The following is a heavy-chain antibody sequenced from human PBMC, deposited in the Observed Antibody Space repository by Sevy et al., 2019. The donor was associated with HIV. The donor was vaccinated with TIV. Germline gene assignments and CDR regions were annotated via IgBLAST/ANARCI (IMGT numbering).Heavy chain of an antibody. CDR2: IYYNGHI. J-gene: IGHJ4*02. V-gene: IGHV4-59*08. Sequence: SETLSLTCTVSGGSITSLYWNWIRQPPGKGLEWIANIYYNGHINYNPSLKSRVTLSLDTSKNQFSLRLSSETAADTAMYYCEGENAWGRGYSWGQGTLVTVSS. CDR1: GGSITSLY. D-gene: IGHD1-26*01. CDR3: EGENAWGRGYS.